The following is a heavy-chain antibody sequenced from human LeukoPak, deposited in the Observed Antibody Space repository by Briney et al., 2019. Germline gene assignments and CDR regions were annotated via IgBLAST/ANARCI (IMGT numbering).Heavy chain of an antibody. D-gene: IGHD5-18*01. V-gene: IGHV4-39*07. CDR3: ARDSLRGYSDPFIY. Sequence: SETLSLTCTVSGGSINTPNYYWGWIRQTPGKGLEWIGNIFYSGGTYYSPSLTSRVTISLDTSRNQFSLKLNSVTAADTAVYYCARDSLRGYSDPFIYWGQGTLVTVSS. CDR1: GGSINTPNYY. CDR2: IFYSGGT. J-gene: IGHJ4*02.